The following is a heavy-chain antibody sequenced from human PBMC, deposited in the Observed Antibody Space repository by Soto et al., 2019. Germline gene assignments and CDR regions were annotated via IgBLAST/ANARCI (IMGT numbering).Heavy chain of an antibody. CDR3: ARTGIAAAGLDY. V-gene: IGHV1-2*02. J-gene: IGHJ4*02. CDR2: INPNSGGT. Sequence: ASVKVSCKASGYTFTGYYMHWVRQAPGQGFEWMGWINPNSGGTNYAQKFQGRVTMTRDTSISTAYMELSRLRSDDTAVYYCARTGIAAAGLDYWGQGTLVTVSS. D-gene: IGHD6-13*01. CDR1: GYTFTGYY.